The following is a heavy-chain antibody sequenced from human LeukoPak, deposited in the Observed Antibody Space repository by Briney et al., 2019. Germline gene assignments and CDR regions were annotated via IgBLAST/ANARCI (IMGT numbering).Heavy chain of an antibody. CDR3: ARSTGYYSSLDY. CDR1: GDSFGTYY. V-gene: IGHV4-4*07. J-gene: IGHJ4*02. Sequence: PSETLSLTCTVSGDSFGTYYWTWMRLPAGKGLEWIGRMHASGTTNYNPSLMSRVTMSVDTSKKRFSLKLRSVTAADTAVYYCARSTGYYSSLDYWGQGTLVTVSS. CDR2: MHASGTT. D-gene: IGHD5-12*01.